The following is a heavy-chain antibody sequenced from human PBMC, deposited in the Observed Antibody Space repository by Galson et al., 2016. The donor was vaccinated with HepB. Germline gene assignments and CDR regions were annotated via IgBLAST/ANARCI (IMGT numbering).Heavy chain of an antibody. V-gene: IGHV4-59*01. CDR3: ARFVDATTIGGLRYYYYALDV. J-gene: IGHJ6*04. Sequence: SETLSLTCTVSGGSISSYYWSWIRQPPGKGLEWIGYIYYSGSTNYNPSLKSRVTISVDTSKKHFSLKLTSVTAADTAVYYCARFVDATTIGGLRYYYYALDVWGKGTTVTVSS. CDR2: IYYSGST. CDR1: GGSISSYY. D-gene: IGHD5-12*01.